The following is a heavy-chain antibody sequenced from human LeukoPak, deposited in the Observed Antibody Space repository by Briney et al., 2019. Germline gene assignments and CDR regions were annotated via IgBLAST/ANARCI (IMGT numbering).Heavy chain of an antibody. V-gene: IGHV1-69*06. D-gene: IGHD3-10*01. Sequence: ASVKVFCKASGGTFSSYAISWVRQAPGQGLEWMGGIIPIFGTANYAQKFQGRVTITADKSTSTAYMELSSLRSEDTAVYYCARVLGSESYSRAYGMDVWGKGTTVTVSS. CDR1: GGTFSSYA. CDR2: IIPIFGTA. J-gene: IGHJ6*04. CDR3: ARVLGSESYSRAYGMDV.